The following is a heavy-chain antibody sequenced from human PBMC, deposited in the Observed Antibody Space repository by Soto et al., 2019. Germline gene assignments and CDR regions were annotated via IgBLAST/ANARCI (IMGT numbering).Heavy chain of an antibody. Sequence: SLRLSCAASGFTFDDYAMHWVRQAPGKGLEWVSGISWNSGSIGYADSVKGRFTISRDNAKNSLYLQMNSLRAEDTALYYCAKVSYEYSGYEAPNFDYWGQGTLVTVSS. CDR3: AKVSYEYSGYEAPNFDY. D-gene: IGHD5-12*01. J-gene: IGHJ4*02. CDR1: GFTFDDYA. CDR2: ISWNSGSI. V-gene: IGHV3-9*01.